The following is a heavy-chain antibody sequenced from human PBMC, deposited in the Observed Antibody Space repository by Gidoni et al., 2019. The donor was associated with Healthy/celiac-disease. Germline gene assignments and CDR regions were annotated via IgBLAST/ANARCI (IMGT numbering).Heavy chain of an antibody. Sequence: QVQLVESGGGVVQPGRSLRLSCAASGFNFRSSGMHWLRQAPGKGLECVAVISYDGSNKYYADSGKGRFTISRDNSKNTRYLQMNSLRAEYTAVYYCAKDSRSYYDFWSGYSTYYVDYWGQGTLVTVSS. J-gene: IGHJ4*02. CDR2: ISYDGSNK. CDR1: GFNFRSSG. V-gene: IGHV3-30*18. D-gene: IGHD3-3*01. CDR3: AKDSRSYYDFWSGYSTYYVDY.